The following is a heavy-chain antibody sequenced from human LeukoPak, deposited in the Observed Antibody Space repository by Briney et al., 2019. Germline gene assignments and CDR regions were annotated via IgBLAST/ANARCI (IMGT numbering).Heavy chain of an antibody. CDR3: ARDASFYDNSDSSGY. CDR2: ISYDGSNK. D-gene: IGHD3-22*01. Sequence: GRSLRLSCAASGFTFSSYGMHWVRQAPGKGLEWVAVISYDGSNKYYADSVKGRFTISRDNAKNSLFLQMNSLRAEDTAIYYCARDASFYDNSDSSGYWGQGTLVTVSS. CDR1: GFTFSSYG. J-gene: IGHJ4*02. V-gene: IGHV3-30*03.